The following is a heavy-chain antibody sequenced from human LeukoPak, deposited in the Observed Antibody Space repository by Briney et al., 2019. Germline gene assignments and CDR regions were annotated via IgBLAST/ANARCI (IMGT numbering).Heavy chain of an antibody. CDR2: ISGSGGST. Sequence: GGSLRLSCAASGFTFSSYGLTWVRQAPGKGLEWVSVISGSGGSTHYADSVKGRFTISRDNSKNTLYLQMNSLRAEDTAAYYCAKGSRSGYDYGYPYDYWGQGTLVTVSS. V-gene: IGHV3-23*01. CDR3: AKGSRSGYDYGYPYDY. D-gene: IGHD5-12*01. J-gene: IGHJ4*02. CDR1: GFTFSSYG.